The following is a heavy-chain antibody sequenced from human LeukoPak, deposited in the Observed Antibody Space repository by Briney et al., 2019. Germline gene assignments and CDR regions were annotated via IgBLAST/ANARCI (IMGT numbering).Heavy chain of an antibody. CDR1: GFTFSSNA. CDR2: ISGSGDNT. V-gene: IGHV3-23*01. J-gene: IGHJ5*02. CDR3: AKALKVAGTDWFDP. D-gene: IGHD6-19*01. Sequence: SGGSLRLSCAGSGFTFSSNAMSWVRQAPGKGLEWVSTISGSGDNTYYADSVKGWFTISRDNSKNTLYLQMNSLRAEDTAVYYCAKALKVAGTDWFDPWGQGTLVTVSS.